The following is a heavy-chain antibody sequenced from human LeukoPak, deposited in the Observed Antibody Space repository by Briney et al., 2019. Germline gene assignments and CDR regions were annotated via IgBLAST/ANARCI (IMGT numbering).Heavy chain of an antibody. Sequence: GGSLRLSCAASGFTFSSYGMHWVRQAPGKGMVWVSRISGDGSDTEYADSMKGRFTISRDNSKNTLYLQMNSLRGEDTAMYYCAKDWAVAGAYIDYWGQGTLVTVSS. CDR2: ISGDGSDT. CDR1: GFTFSSYG. V-gene: IGHV3-NL1*01. CDR3: AKDWAVAGAYIDY. J-gene: IGHJ4*02. D-gene: IGHD6-19*01.